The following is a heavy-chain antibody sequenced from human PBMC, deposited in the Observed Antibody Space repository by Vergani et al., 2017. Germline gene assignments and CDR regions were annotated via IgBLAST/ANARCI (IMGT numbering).Heavy chain of an antibody. CDR1: GYSFTSYW. Sequence: EVQLVQSGAEVKKPGESLKISCKGSGYSFTSYWIGWVRQMPGKGLEWMGIIYPGDSDTRYSPSSQGQVTISADKSISTAYLQWSSLKASDTAMYYCARGEYSYGHMMPFDIWGQGTMVTVSS. J-gene: IGHJ3*02. CDR2: IYPGDSDT. D-gene: IGHD5-18*01. CDR3: ARGEYSYGHMMPFDI. V-gene: IGHV5-51*01.